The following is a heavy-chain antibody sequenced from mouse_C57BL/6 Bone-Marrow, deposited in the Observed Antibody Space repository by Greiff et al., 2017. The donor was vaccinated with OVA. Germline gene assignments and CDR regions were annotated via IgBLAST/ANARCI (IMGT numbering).Heavy chain of an antibody. CDR2: INYDGSST. D-gene: IGHD1-1*01. CDR1: GFTFSDYY. V-gene: IGHV5-16*01. J-gene: IGHJ2*01. CDR3: ARVITTVVAPDYFDY. Sequence: EVKVVESGGGLVQPGSSMKLSCTASGFTFSDYYMAWVRQVPEKGLEWVANINYDGSSTYYLDSLKSRFIISRDNAKNILYLQMSSLTSDDTATYYCARVITTVVAPDYFDYWGQGTTLTVSS.